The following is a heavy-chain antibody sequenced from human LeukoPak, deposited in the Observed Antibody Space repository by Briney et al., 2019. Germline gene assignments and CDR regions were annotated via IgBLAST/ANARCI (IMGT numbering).Heavy chain of an antibody. Sequence: TSETLSLTCTVSGDSISSGGYYWSWIRQHPGKGLEWIGYIYYTGTTNYNPSLKSRVTISVDTSKNQFSLKVSSVTAADTGVYYCASRSTDHGELRFDYWGQGTLVTVSS. CDR1: GDSISSGGYY. D-gene: IGHD4-17*01. CDR3: ASRSTDHGELRFDY. V-gene: IGHV4-61*08. CDR2: IYYTGTT. J-gene: IGHJ4*02.